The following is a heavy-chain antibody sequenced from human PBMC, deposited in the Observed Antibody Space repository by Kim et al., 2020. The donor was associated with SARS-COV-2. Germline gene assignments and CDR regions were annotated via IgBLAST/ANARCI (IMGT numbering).Heavy chain of an antibody. D-gene: IGHD3-3*01. CDR1: GFTFSSYG. J-gene: IGHJ6*02. CDR2: IWYDGSNK. Sequence: GGSLRLSCAASGFTFSSYGMHWVRQAPGKGLEWVAVIWYDGSNKYYADSVKGRFTISRDNSKNTLYLQMNSLRAEDTAVYYCARDSRITIFGVVTYYYYGMDVWGQGTTVTVSS. CDR3: ARDSRITIFGVVTYYYYGMDV. V-gene: IGHV3-33*01.